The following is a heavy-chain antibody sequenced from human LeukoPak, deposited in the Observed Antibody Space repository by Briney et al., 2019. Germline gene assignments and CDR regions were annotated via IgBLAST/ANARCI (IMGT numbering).Heavy chain of an antibody. Sequence: GGSLRLSCAASGFTFSSYSMNWVRQAPGKGLEWVSSISSSSSYIYYADSLKGRFTISRDNAKNSLFLQMNSLRAEDTAVYYCARVYTYGSPTSYLDYRGQGTVVTVSS. V-gene: IGHV3-21*01. J-gene: IGHJ4*02. CDR2: ISSSSSYI. CDR3: ARVYTYGSPTSYLDY. CDR1: GFTFSSYS. D-gene: IGHD5-18*01.